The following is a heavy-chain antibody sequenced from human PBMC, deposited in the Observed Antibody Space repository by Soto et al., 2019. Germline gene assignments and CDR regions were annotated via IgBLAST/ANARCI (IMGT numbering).Heavy chain of an antibody. D-gene: IGHD3-22*01. CDR3: ASSATYYYDSSGYYPLDY. Sequence: PGGSLRLSCADSGFTFSDHYMDWVRQAPGKGLEWVGRTRNKANSYTTEYAASVKGRFTISRDDSKNSLYLQMNSLKTEDTAVYYCASSATYYYDSSGYYPLDYWGQGTLVTVSS. CDR1: GFTFSDHY. J-gene: IGHJ4*02. CDR2: TRNKANSYTT. V-gene: IGHV3-72*01.